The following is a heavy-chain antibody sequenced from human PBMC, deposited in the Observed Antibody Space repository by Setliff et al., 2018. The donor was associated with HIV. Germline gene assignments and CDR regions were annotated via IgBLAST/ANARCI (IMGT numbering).Heavy chain of an antibody. Sequence: SETLSLTCTVSGGSITRTPYYWGWIRQPPGKGLEWIGSIYHTGITYDNPSLKSRVTISVDTSKNQISLRLSSVTAADTAVYYCARVDRCSGGSCYFIDYWGQGTLVTVS. J-gene: IGHJ4*02. V-gene: IGHV4-39*01. CDR2: IYHTGIT. CDR3: ARVDRCSGGSCYFIDY. D-gene: IGHD2-15*01. CDR1: GGSITRTPYY.